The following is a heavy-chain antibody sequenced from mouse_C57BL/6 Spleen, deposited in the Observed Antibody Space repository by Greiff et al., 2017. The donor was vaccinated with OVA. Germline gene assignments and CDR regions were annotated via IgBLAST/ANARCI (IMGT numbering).Heavy chain of an antibody. CDR3: AHYYGSSLYYFDY. D-gene: IGHD1-1*01. J-gene: IGHJ2*01. CDR2: IHPNSGST. V-gene: IGHV1-64*01. Sequence: VQLQQPGAELVKPGASVKLSCKASGYTFTSYWMHWVKQRPGQGLEWIGMIHPNSGSTNYNEKFKSKATLTVDKSSSTAYMQLSSLTSEDSAVYYCAHYYGSSLYYFDYWGQGTTLTVSS. CDR1: GYTFTSYW.